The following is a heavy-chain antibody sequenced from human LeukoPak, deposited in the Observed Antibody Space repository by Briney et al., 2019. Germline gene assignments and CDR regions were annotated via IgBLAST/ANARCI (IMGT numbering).Heavy chain of an antibody. Sequence: SGPTLVKPTQTLTLTCTFSGFPLSTSGVGVGCIRQPPGKALEWLALIYWNDDKRYSPSLKSRLTITKDTSKNQVVLTMTNMDPVDTATYYCARRRRHGDFDWLFDYWGQGTLVTVSS. J-gene: IGHJ4*02. CDR2: IYWNDDK. CDR1: GFPLSTSGVG. D-gene: IGHD3-9*01. V-gene: IGHV2-5*01. CDR3: ARRRRHGDFDWLFDY.